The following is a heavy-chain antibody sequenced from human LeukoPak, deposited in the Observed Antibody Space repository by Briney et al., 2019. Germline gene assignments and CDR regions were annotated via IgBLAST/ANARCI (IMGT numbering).Heavy chain of an antibody. V-gene: IGHV3-30*02. CDR2: IGHDGSKI. J-gene: IGHJ4*02. Sequence: GGSLRLSCAASGLTFSNYGMQWVRQAPGKGLEWVAFIGHDGSKIYYADSVMGRFTTSRDNSKNTLYLQMNSLRAEDTAVYYCAKDKWRDSSSWYQPDSWGQGTLVTVSS. CDR1: GLTFSNYG. CDR3: AKDKWRDSSSWYQPDS. D-gene: IGHD6-13*01.